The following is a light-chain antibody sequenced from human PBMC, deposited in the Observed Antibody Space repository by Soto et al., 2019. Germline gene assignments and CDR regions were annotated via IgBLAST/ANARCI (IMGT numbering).Light chain of an antibody. J-gene: IGLJ2*01. V-gene: IGLV1-44*01. CDR1: SSNIGRNT. CDR2: GIN. Sequence: QSVLTQPPSASGTPGQRVTISCSGSSSNIGRNTVSWYQRLPGTAPKLLIYGINKRPSGVPDRFSGSTSGTSASLAISGLQSEDEAIYYCAAWDDSLSGSVVFGGGPKLTVL. CDR3: AAWDDSLSGSVV.